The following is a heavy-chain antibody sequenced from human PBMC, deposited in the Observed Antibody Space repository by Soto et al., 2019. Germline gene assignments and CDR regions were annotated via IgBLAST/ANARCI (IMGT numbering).Heavy chain of an antibody. V-gene: IGHV3-23*01. CDR3: AKGRGGSGSLTPRVDF. CDR1: GFTFKNHA. J-gene: IGHJ4*02. Sequence: EVQLLESGGGLVQPGGSLRLSCAASGFTFKNHAMPWVRQPPGKGLEGVSAISGGGITTSYADSVKGRFTVSRDGSKNTLYLQMSSLRAEDTALYYCAKGRGGSGSLTPRVDFWGQGTLVTVSS. CDR2: ISGGGITT. D-gene: IGHD3-10*01.